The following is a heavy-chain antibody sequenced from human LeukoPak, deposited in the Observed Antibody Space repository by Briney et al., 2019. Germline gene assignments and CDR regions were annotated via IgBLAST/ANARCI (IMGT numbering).Heavy chain of an antibody. CDR3: ARAPYSSGRNYYFDS. J-gene: IGHJ4*02. Sequence: PGGSLRLSCAASGFTFNYYWMHWVRQAPGKGLVWVSHINHDGSSTSCADSVKGRFTISRDNAKNTLYLQMNSLRAEDTAVYYCARAPYSSGRNYYFDSWGQGALVTVSS. CDR2: INHDGSST. CDR1: GFTFNYYW. D-gene: IGHD3-22*01. V-gene: IGHV3-74*01.